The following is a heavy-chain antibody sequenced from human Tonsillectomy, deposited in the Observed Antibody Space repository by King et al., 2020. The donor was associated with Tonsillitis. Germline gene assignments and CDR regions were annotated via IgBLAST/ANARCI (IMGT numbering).Heavy chain of an antibody. CDR2: MSYDGSNK. CDR3: VREKSIPVAGSGHYFDV. V-gene: IGHV3-30*03. J-gene: IGHJ4*02. CDR1: GFTFSTYG. D-gene: IGHD6-19*01. Sequence: AQLVQSGGGVVQPGRSLRLFCAASGFTFSTYGMHWVRQAPGKGLEWVAGMSYDGSNKNYADSVKGRFTISRDNSRYSLHLQMNSLRAEDTALYYCVREKSIPVAGSGHYFDVWGQGILVTVSS.